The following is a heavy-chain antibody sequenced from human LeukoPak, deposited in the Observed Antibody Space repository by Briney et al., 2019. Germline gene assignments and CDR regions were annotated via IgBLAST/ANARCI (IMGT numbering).Heavy chain of an antibody. CDR2: IYYSGST. V-gene: IGHV4-59*01. J-gene: IGHJ4*02. Sequence: PSETLSLTCTVSGGSISSYYWSWIRQPPGKGLEWIGYIYYSGSTNCNPSLKSRVTISVDTSKNQFSLKLSSVTAADTAVYYCARGAESWYVYFDYWGQGTLVTVSS. D-gene: IGHD6-13*01. CDR3: ARGAESWYVYFDY. CDR1: GGSISSYY.